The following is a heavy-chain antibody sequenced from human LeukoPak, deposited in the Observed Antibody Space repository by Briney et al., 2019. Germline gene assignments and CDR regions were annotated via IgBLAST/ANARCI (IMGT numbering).Heavy chain of an antibody. CDR1: GFTFSSYA. V-gene: IGHV3-23*01. D-gene: IGHD6-6*01. Sequence: GGSLRLSCAASGFTFSSYAMSWVRQAPGKGLEWVSAISGGGGSTYYADSVKGRLTISRDNSKNTLYLQMSSLRAEDTAVYYCAKGVGIAARPPFDYWGQGTLVTVSS. J-gene: IGHJ4*02. CDR2: ISGGGGST. CDR3: AKGVGIAARPPFDY.